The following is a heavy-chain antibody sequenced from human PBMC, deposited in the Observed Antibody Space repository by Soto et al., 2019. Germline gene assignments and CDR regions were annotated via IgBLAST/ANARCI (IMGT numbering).Heavy chain of an antibody. D-gene: IGHD1-26*01. J-gene: IGHJ4*02. V-gene: IGHV3-23*01. CDR2: ISGSGGST. CDR3: ALRKTGSYFDY. Sequence: EVQLLQSGGGLAQPGGSLRLSCEGSGFTFSTYAMSWVRQARGKGLEWVSAISGSGGSTYYADSVRGRFTISRDNSRNTLYLQTNTLRAEDTALYYCALRKTGSYFDYWGQGSLVTVSS. CDR1: GFTFSTYA.